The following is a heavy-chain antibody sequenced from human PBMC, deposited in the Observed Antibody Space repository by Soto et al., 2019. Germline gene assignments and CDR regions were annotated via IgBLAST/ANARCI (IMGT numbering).Heavy chain of an antibody. J-gene: IGHJ4*02. CDR1: GYTFTSYY. Sequence: GASVKVSCKASGYTFTSYYMHWVRQAPGQGLEWMGWINPNSGGTNYAQKFQGWVTMTRDTSISTAYMELSRLRSDDTAGYYCGRDMEYLHSWVQGKVVTVSS. CDR3: GRDMEYLHS. D-gene: IGHD3-10*01. V-gene: IGHV1-2*04. CDR2: INPNSGGT.